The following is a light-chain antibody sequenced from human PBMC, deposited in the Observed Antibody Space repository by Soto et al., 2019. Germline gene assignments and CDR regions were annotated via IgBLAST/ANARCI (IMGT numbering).Light chain of an antibody. CDR1: SSDIGGYNF. V-gene: IGLV2-14*03. Sequence: QSALTQPASVSGSPGQSITISCTGNSSDIGGYNFVSWYQHHPGKAPKLIVFGVSDRPSGVSDRFSGSKSGNTASLTISGLQAEDEADYYCSSYISSSTPYVFGTGTKVTVL. CDR2: GVS. CDR3: SSYISSSTPYV. J-gene: IGLJ1*01.